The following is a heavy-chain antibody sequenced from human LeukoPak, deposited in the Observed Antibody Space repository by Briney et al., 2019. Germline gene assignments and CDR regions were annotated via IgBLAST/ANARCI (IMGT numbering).Heavy chain of an antibody. V-gene: IGHV3-21*01. CDR2: ISGSSSYI. CDR3: ARSYD. Sequence: GGSLRLSCAASGFTFSSYGMHWVRQAPGKGLEWVSSISGSSSYIYYADSVKGRFTISRDNAKNSLYLQMNSLRAEDTAIYCARSYDWGQGTLVTVSS. CDR1: GFTFSSYG. D-gene: IGHD4-17*01. J-gene: IGHJ4*02.